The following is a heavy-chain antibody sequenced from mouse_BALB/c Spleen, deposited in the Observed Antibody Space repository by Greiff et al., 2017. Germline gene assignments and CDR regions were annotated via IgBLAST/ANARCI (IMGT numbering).Heavy chain of an antibody. J-gene: IGHJ2*01. Sequence: VQRVESGPGLVAPSQSLSITCTVSGFSLTSYGVHWVRQPPGKGLEWLGVIWAGGSTNYNSALMSRLSISKDNSKSQVFLQMNSLQTDDTAMYYCARGDYFDYWGQGTTLTVSS. CDR3: ARGDYFDY. V-gene: IGHV2-9*02. CDR2: IWAGGST. CDR1: GFSLTSYG.